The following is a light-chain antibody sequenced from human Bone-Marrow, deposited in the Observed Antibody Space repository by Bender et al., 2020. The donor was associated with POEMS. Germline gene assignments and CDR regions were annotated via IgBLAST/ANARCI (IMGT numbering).Light chain of an antibody. CDR2: DVS. CDR3: SSFTSSSAHVL. J-gene: IGLJ2*01. V-gene: IGLV2-14*01. CDR1: SSDVGGYNY. Sequence: QSALTQPRSVSGSPGQSITISCTGTSSDVGGYNYVSWYQQHPGKAPKLLIYDVSDRPSGVSNRFSGSKSGNTASLTISGLQAEDEAEYWCSSFTSSSAHVLFGGGTKLTVL.